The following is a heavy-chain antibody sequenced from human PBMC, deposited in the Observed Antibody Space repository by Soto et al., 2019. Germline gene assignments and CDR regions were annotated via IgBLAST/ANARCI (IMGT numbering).Heavy chain of an antibody. CDR1: GGTFSSYT. CDR2: IIPILGIA. J-gene: IGHJ5*02. CDR3: ARDDGYSGYEDYRGLFDP. D-gene: IGHD5-12*01. Sequence: QVQLVQSGAEVKKPGSSVKVSCKASGGTFSSYTISWVRQAPGQGLEWMGRIIPILGIANYAQKFQGRVTITADNSTSAAYMELSCLRSEDTAVYYCARDDGYSGYEDYRGLFDPWGQGSLVTVSS. V-gene: IGHV1-69*08.